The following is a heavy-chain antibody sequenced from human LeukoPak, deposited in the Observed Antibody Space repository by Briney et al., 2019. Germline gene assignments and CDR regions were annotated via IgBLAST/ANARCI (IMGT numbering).Heavy chain of an antibody. CDR3: ARGDSSSLSFDY. CDR2: IYHSGST. J-gene: IGHJ4*02. Sequence: SETLRLTCTVSGGSISSGGYYWSWIRQPPGKGLEWIVYIYHSGSTYYNPSLKSLVTISVDRSKNQFSLKLSSVTAADTVVYCCARGDSSSLSFDYWGQGTLVTVSS. CDR1: GGSISSGGYY. D-gene: IGHD6-13*01. V-gene: IGHV4-30-2*01.